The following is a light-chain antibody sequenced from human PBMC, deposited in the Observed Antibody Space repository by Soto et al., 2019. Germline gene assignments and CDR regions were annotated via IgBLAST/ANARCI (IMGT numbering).Light chain of an antibody. V-gene: IGKV3-11*01. CDR2: DAS. J-gene: IGKJ5*01. Sequence: YRNTLAVARGETPRLQSRASQSVSSNLAWYQQKPGPARRLLIFDASNRATDIPARFSGSGSGTDFTLTISSLEPEDFAVYYCQQRSNLPSITFGQGTRLDIK. CDR3: QQRSNLPSIT. CDR1: QSVSSN.